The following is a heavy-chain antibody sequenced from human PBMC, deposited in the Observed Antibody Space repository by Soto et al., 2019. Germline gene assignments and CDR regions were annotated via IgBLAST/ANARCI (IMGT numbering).Heavy chain of an antibody. CDR2: ISYDGSNK. CDR3: AKEFDCGGDCYSFGYFDY. V-gene: IGHV3-30*18. J-gene: IGHJ4*02. D-gene: IGHD2-21*02. CDR1: GFTFSSYG. Sequence: GGSLRLSCAASGFTFSSYGMHWVRQAPGKGLEWVAVISYDGSNKYYADSVKGRFTISRDNSKNTLYLQMNSLRAEDTAVYYCAKEFDCGGDCYSFGYFDYWGQGTLVTVSS.